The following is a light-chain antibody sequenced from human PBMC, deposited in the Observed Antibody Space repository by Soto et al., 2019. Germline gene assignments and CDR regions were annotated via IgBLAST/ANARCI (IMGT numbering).Light chain of an antibody. CDR2: GAS. J-gene: IGKJ5*01. Sequence: EIVLTQSPGTLSLSPGERVTLSCRASQSVSSSYLAWYQQTPGQAPRLLIYGASSRATGIPDRFSGSGSGTDFTLTISRLEPEDFAVYYCQQYGSSLSITFGQGTRLEIK. CDR1: QSVSSSY. CDR3: QQYGSSLSIT. V-gene: IGKV3-20*01.